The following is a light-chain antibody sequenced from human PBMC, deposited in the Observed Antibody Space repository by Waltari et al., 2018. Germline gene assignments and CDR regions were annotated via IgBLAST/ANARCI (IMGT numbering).Light chain of an antibody. CDR3: QQYGSSPRLT. V-gene: IGKV3-20*01. CDR2: GAS. Sequence: ETVLTQSPGTLSLSPGERATLSCRASQSVSSSYLAWYQQKPGQAPRLLIYGASSRATGIPDSFSGSGSGTDFTLTISRLEPDDSAVYYCQQYGSSPRLTFGAGTKVEIK. CDR1: QSVSSSY. J-gene: IGKJ4*01.